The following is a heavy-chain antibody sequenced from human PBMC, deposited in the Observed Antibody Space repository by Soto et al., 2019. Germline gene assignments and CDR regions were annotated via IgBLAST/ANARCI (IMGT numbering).Heavy chain of an antibody. V-gene: IGHV4-39*01. CDR2: IYYSGST. J-gene: IGHJ5*02. Sequence: SETLSLTCTVSGGSISSSSYYWGWIRQPPGKGLEWIGSIYYSGSTYYNPSLKRRVTISVDTSKNQFSLKLSSVTAADTAVYYCARRAEWELAGWFDPWGQGTLVTVSS. CDR3: ARRAEWELAGWFDP. CDR1: GGSISSSSYY. D-gene: IGHD1-26*01.